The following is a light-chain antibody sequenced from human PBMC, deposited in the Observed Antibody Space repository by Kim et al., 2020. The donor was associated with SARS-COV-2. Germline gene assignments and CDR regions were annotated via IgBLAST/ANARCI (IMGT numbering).Light chain of an antibody. J-gene: IGKJ2*01. CDR1: QGISTY. V-gene: IGKV1-9*01. CDR2: SAS. Sequence: DIQLTQSPSFLSASVGDRVTITCRASQGISTYLAWYRQKPGKAPELLIFSASTLQSGVPGRFSGSGSGTDFTLTISSLQPEDFASYYCQHLKTFGQGTKLDI. CDR3: QHLKT.